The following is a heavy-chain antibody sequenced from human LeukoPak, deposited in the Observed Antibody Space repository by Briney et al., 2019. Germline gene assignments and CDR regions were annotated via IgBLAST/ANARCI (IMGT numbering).Heavy chain of an antibody. CDR2: ISWNSGSI. D-gene: IGHD6-13*01. J-gene: IGHJ1*01. V-gene: IGHV3-9*01. CDR3: AKDIAAAAGVVYFQH. CDR1: GFTFDDYA. Sequence: GGSLRLSCSASGFTFDDYAMHWVRQAPGKGLEWVSGISWNSGSIGYADSVRGRFTISRDNAKNSLYLQMNSLRAEDTALYYCAKDIAAAAGVVYFQHWGQGTLVTVSS.